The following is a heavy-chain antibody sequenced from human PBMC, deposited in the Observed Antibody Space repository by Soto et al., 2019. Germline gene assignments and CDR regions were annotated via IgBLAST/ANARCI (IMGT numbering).Heavy chain of an antibody. Sequence: SSETLSLTCAVSGGSISSGDYSWSWIRQPPGKGLEWIGYIYHSGSTYYNPSLKSRVTISIDSSKNQFSLKLTSVTAADTAVYYCARGHDSNDNWGQGTLVTVSS. J-gene: IGHJ4*02. CDR1: GGSISSGDYS. CDR2: IYHSGST. D-gene: IGHD3-22*01. V-gene: IGHV4-30-2*01. CDR3: ARGHDSNDN.